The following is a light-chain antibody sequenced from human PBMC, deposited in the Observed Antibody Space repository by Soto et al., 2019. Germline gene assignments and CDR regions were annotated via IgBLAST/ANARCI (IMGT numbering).Light chain of an antibody. Sequence: EIVLTQSPGTLSVSPGERATLSCRASQSVSSKLAWYQQKPGQAPRLLFYGASTGATGIPARFSGSGSETEFTLSISSLQSEDFXIYYCQQYNNWPGTFGQGTKVEIK. J-gene: IGKJ1*01. CDR2: GAS. CDR3: QQYNNWPGT. V-gene: IGKV3-15*01. CDR1: QSVSSK.